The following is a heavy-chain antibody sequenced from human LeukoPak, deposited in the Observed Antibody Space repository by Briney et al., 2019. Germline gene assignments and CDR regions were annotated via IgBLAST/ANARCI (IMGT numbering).Heavy chain of an antibody. Sequence: PGGSLRLSYAASGFTFSSYSMNWVRQAPGKGLEWVSSISSSSSYIYYADSVKGRFTISRDNAKNSLYLQMNSLRAEDTAVYYCARDAPVWVVGATGDAFDIWGQGTMVTVSS. CDR1: GFTFSSYS. J-gene: IGHJ3*02. CDR3: ARDAPVWVVGATGDAFDI. V-gene: IGHV3-21*01. CDR2: ISSSSSYI. D-gene: IGHD1-26*01.